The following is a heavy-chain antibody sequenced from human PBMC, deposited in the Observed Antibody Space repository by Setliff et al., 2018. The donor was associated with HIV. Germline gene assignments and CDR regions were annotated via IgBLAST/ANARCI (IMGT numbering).Heavy chain of an antibody. J-gene: IGHJ4*02. D-gene: IGHD3-10*01. Sequence: SETLSLTCAVYGGSFNDYYWTWIRQPPGKGLKWIGEIDHSGSTKYHASLKSRVTISIDTSKNQISLKLSSVTAADTAVYYCARGLNYYGPGSYLPLGYWGQGTLVTSPQ. CDR2: IDHSGST. CDR3: ARGLNYYGPGSYLPLGY. CDR1: GGSFNDYY. V-gene: IGHV4-34*01.